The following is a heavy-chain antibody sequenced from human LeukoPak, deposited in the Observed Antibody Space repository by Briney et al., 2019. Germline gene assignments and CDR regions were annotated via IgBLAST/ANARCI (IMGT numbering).Heavy chain of an antibody. D-gene: IGHD6-25*01. Sequence: ASVTVSCKASGGTFSSYAISWVRQAPGQGLEWMGGIIPIFGTANYAQKFQGRVTITADKSTSTAYMGLSRLRSEDTAVYYCARTRRPLPPYYYYYGMDVWGKGTTVTVSS. CDR2: IIPIFGTA. CDR3: ARTRRPLPPYYYYYGMDV. J-gene: IGHJ6*04. V-gene: IGHV1-69*06. CDR1: GGTFSSYA.